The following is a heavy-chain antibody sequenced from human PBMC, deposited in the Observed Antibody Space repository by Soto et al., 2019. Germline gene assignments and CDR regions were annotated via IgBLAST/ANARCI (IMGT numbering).Heavy chain of an antibody. CDR2: ISTYNGKR. Sequence: QVQLLQSGSEVKKPGASVKVSCKASGYSFISYGINWVRQAPGQGLEWMGWISTYNGKRDYAQHLQGRVTMTTDTTTSTAYMELMSMRSDDTAVYYCARNAGYVLDVWGQGTTVTVAS. CDR3: ARNAGYVLDV. V-gene: IGHV1-18*01. D-gene: IGHD3-10*01. J-gene: IGHJ6*02. CDR1: GYSFISYG.